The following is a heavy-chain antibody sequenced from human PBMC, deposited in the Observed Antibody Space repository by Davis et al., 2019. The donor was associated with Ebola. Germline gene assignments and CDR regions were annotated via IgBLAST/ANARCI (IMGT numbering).Heavy chain of an antibody. J-gene: IGHJ4*02. CDR1: RCTFTGYY. Sequence: ASVTVSCQASRCTFTGYYMHWVRQPPGQGLEWMGWINPSGGNTSYAQKFQGRVTMTRDTSTSTVYMELSSLRSEDTAVYYCAMYNSGYDRLIDYWGQGTLVTVSS. CDR3: AMYNSGYDRLIDY. CDR2: INPSGGNT. V-gene: IGHV1-46*01. D-gene: IGHD5-12*01.